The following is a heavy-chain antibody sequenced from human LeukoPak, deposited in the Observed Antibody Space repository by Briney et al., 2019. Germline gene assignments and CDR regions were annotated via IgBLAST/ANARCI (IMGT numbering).Heavy chain of an antibody. Sequence: GRSLRLSCAASGFTFSSYGMHWVRQAPGKGLEWVAVISYDGSNKYYADSVKGRFTISRDNSKNTLYLQMNSLRAEDTAVYYCAKDTTDLYDSSGYYWASYYYYYSMDVWGQGTTVTVSS. CDR1: GFTFSSYG. CDR2: ISYDGSNK. D-gene: IGHD3-22*01. J-gene: IGHJ6*02. V-gene: IGHV3-30*18. CDR3: AKDTTDLYDSSGYYWASYYYYYSMDV.